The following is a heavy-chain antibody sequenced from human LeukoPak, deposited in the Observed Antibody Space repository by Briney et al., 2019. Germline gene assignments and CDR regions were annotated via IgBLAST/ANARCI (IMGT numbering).Heavy chain of an antibody. D-gene: IGHD1-1*01. CDR1: GYTFTSYG. J-gene: IGHJ3*02. Sequence: ASVKVSCKASGYTFTSYGISWVRQAPGQGLEWMGWISAYNGNTNYAQKLQGRVTMTTDTSTSTAYMELGSLRSDDTAVYYCAREKTGLVIRDAFDIWGQGTMVTVSS. CDR3: AREKTGLVIRDAFDI. CDR2: ISAYNGNT. V-gene: IGHV1-18*01.